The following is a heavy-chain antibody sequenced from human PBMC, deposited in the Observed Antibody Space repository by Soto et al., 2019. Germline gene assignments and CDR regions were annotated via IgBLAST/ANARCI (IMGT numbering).Heavy chain of an antibody. CDR3: ARGASSHYDVWSGPWGDYYMDV. D-gene: IGHD3-3*01. V-gene: IGHV1-8*01. CDR2: MNPNSGNT. J-gene: IGHJ6*03. CDR1: GYTFTSYD. Sequence: ASVKVSCKASGYTFTSYDINWVRQATGQGLEWMGWMNPNSGNTGYAQKFQGRVTMTRNTSISTAYMELSSLRSEDTAVYYCARGASSHYDVWSGPWGDYYMDVWGKGTTVTVSS.